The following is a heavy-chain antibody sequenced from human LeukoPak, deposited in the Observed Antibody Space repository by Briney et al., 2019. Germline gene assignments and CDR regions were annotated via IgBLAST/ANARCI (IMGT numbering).Heavy chain of an antibody. J-gene: IGHJ1*01. CDR2: IKSDGST. CDR1: GFTFIRYW. CDR3: ARAPSEIGGYYPEYFRH. Sequence: PGGSLRLSCAASGFTFIRYWMHWVRQAPGKGLVWVSRIKSDGSTRYADSVKGRFTISRDNAKNTVSLQMNSLRAEDTGVYYCARAPSEIGGYYPEYFRHWGQGTLVTVSP. D-gene: IGHD3-22*01. V-gene: IGHV3-74*01.